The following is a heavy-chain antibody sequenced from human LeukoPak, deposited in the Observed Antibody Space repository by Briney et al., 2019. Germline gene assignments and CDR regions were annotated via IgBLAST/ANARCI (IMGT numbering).Heavy chain of an antibody. CDR1: GGSFSGYY. Sequence: PSETLSLTCAVYGGSFSGYYWSWIRQPPGKGLEWIGEINHSGSTNYNPSLKSRVTISVDTSKNQFSLKLRSVTAADTAVYYCARGAKMYYDYVWGSSQPRLDYWGQGTLVTVSS. V-gene: IGHV4-34*01. D-gene: IGHD3-16*01. CDR2: INHSGST. J-gene: IGHJ4*02. CDR3: ARGAKMYYDYVWGSSQPRLDY.